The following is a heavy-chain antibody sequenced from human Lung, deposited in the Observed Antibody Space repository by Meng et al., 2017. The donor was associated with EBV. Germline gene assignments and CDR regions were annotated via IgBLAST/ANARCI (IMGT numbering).Heavy chain of an antibody. V-gene: IGHV4-59*08. Sequence: QVQLQEAGPGLVKPSEHLSLTCTVSGGSISSYYWSWIRQPPGKGLEWIGHIYYSGSTNYNPSLKSRVTISVDTSKNQFSLKLSSVTATDTAVYYCARQSGYFDYWGQGTLVTVSS. CDR1: GGSISSYY. D-gene: IGHD3-10*01. CDR3: ARQSGYFDY. J-gene: IGHJ4*02. CDR2: IYYSGST.